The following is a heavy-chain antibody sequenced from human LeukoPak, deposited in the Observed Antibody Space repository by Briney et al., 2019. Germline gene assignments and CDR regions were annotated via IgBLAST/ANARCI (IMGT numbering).Heavy chain of an antibody. CDR1: GFTFSSYS. V-gene: IGHV3-21*01. Sequence: PGGSLRLSCAASGFTFSSYSMNWVRQAPGKGLEWVSSISSSSSYIYYAGSVKGRFTISRDNAKNSLYLQMNSLRAEDTAVYYCARDYCSGGSCYSAFDIWGQGTMVTVSS. D-gene: IGHD2-15*01. J-gene: IGHJ3*02. CDR3: ARDYCSGGSCYSAFDI. CDR2: ISSSSSYI.